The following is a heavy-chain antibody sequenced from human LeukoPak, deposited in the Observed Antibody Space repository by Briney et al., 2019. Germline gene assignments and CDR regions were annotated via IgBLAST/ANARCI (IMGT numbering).Heavy chain of an antibody. J-gene: IGHJ4*02. CDR3: ASRDQSCSGDTCYPIDY. CDR2: ISWNSGSI. D-gene: IGHD2-15*01. V-gene: IGHV3-9*01. CDR1: GFTFDDYA. Sequence: GGSLRLSCAASGFTFDDYAMHWVRHAPGKGLEWVSGISWNSGSIGYADSVKGRFTISRDNAKNSLYLQMNSLRVEDTAVYYCASRDQSCSGDTCYPIDYWGQGTLVTVSS.